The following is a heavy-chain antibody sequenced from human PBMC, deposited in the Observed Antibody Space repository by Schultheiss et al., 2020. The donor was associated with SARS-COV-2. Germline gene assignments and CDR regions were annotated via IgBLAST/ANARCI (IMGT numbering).Heavy chain of an antibody. CDR3: ARGGTMFQL. V-gene: IGHV4-59*08. D-gene: IGHD3-10*02. CDR2: VYHSGST. J-gene: IGHJ4*02. Sequence: SETLSLTCTVSGVSISSYCWNWIRQTPGKGLEWIGYVYHSGSTNYNPSLKSRVTISVDTSKNQFSLKLSSVTAADTAVYYCARGGTMFQLWGQGILVTVSS. CDR1: GVSISSYC.